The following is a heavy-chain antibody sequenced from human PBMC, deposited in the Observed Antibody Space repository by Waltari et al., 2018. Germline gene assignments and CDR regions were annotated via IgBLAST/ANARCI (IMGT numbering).Heavy chain of an antibody. CDR3: ARQSELHPKRNWFDP. V-gene: IGHV5-51*01. D-gene: IGHD1-7*01. CDR2: IYPGDSDT. Sequence: EVQLVQSGAEVKKPGESLKISCKGSGYSFTSYWLGWVRQMPGKGLEWMGIIYPGDSDTRYSPSFQGQVTISADKSTSTAYLQWSSLKASDTAMYYCARQSELHPKRNWFDPWGQGTLVTVSS. CDR1: GYSFTSYW. J-gene: IGHJ5*02.